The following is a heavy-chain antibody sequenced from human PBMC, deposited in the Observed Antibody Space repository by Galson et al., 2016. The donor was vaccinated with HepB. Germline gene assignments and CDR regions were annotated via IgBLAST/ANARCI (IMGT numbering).Heavy chain of an antibody. Sequence: ETLSLTCTVSGGSMRSYYWSWIRQSPGKGLEWMGYIYYNGDTNYNPSLKSRVSISLDMSNNHFSLKLTSVSAADTAVYYCAKGGYYGSGVPWGFDYWGQGTLVTVSS. CDR2: IYYNGDT. CDR3: AKGGYYGSGVPWGFDY. J-gene: IGHJ4*02. CDR1: GGSMRSYY. V-gene: IGHV4-59*01. D-gene: IGHD3-10*01.